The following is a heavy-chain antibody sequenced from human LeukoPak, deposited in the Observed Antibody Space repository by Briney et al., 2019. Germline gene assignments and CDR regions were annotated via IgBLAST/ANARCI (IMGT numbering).Heavy chain of an antibody. CDR2: TYYRSKWYS. D-gene: IGHD3-3*01. CDR1: GDSVSSNSAA. V-gene: IGHV6-1*01. Sequence: SQTLSLTCAISGDSVSSNSAAWNWIRQSPPRGLEWLGRTYYRSKWYSDYGASVRGRITINPDTSKNQFSLQLNSVTPEDTAVYYCARVPYYDFQADAFDIWGQGTMVTVSS. CDR3: ARVPYYDFQADAFDI. J-gene: IGHJ3*02.